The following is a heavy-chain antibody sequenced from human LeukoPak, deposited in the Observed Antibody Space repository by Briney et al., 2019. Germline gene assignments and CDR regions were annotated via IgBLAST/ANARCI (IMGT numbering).Heavy chain of an antibody. V-gene: IGHV4-31*03. D-gene: IGHD2-21*02. CDR2: IYSSGIT. J-gene: IGHJ4*02. Sequence: TSSQTLSLTCTVSGGSISSGGYYWSGIRQHPGKGLEWIGYIYSSGITHYNPSVKSRLSISVDTSKNQFSLHLSSVTAADTAVYYCARNNFGDFLELAYWGQGTGVTVSS. CDR3: ARNNFGDFLELAY. CDR1: GGSISSGGYY.